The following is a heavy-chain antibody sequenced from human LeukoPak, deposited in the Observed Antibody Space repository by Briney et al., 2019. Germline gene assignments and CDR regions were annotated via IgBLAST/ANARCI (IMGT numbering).Heavy chain of an antibody. CDR3: TRHSTTAMVEDAFDI. CDR2: IRSKANSYAT. J-gene: IGHJ3*02. D-gene: IGHD5-18*01. V-gene: IGHV3-73*01. CDR1: GFTFSGSA. Sequence: GGSLRLSCAASGFTFSGSAMHWVRQASGKGLEWVGRIRSKANSYATAYAASVKGRFTISRDDSKNTAYLQMNSLKTEDTAVYYCTRHSTTAMVEDAFDIWGHGTMVTVSS.